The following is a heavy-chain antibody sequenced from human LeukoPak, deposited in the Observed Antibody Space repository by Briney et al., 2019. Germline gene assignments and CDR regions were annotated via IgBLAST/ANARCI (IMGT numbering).Heavy chain of an antibody. CDR2: ISHDRSNN. J-gene: IGHJ4*02. CDR1: GFTFSNYA. V-gene: IGHV3-30-3*01. D-gene: IGHD3-10*01. CDR3: ARDLSGSYMSDY. Sequence: GGSLRLSCAASGFTFSNYAMHWARQAPGKGLEWVAFISHDRSNNCHADSVKGRFTISRDNSKNTLYLQMNSLTDEDTTVYYCARDLSGSYMSDYWGQGTLVTVSS.